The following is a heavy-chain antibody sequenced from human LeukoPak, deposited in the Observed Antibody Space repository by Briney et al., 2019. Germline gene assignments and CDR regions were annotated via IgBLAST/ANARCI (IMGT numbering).Heavy chain of an antibody. V-gene: IGHV4-4*07. Sequence: SETLSLTCTVSGASISSSYWSWIRQPAGKGLEWIGRIYPTGTTNYNPSLRSRVTISVDKSNNQFSLKLNSVTAADTAIYYCARDSPTDNIIYYYYMDVWGKGTTVTVSS. D-gene: IGHD4-11*01. CDR2: IYPTGTT. CDR1: GASISSSY. J-gene: IGHJ6*03. CDR3: ARDSPTDNIIYYYYMDV.